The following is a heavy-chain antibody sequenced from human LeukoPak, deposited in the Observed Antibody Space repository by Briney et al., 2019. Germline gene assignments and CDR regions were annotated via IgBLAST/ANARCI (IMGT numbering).Heavy chain of an antibody. CDR2: ISSNGGST. CDR3: VKDLSGSTVTTKYFDY. V-gene: IGHV3-64D*06. CDR1: GFTFSSYA. D-gene: IGHD4-17*01. Sequence: AGSLRLSCSASGFTFSSYAMHWVRQAPGKGLEYVSAISSNGGSTYYADSVKGRFTISRDNSKNTLYLQMSGLRAEDTAVYYCVKDLSGSTVTTKYFDYWGQGTLVTVSS. J-gene: IGHJ4*02.